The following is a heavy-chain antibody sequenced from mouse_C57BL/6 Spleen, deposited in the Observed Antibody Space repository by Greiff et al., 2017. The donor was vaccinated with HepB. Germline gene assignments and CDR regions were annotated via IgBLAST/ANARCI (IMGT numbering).Heavy chain of an antibody. V-gene: IGHV5-4*01. CDR3: AREPSYYGSSYIAY. CDR1: GFTFSSYA. J-gene: IGHJ3*01. Sequence: EVKVVESGGGLVKPGGSLKLSCAASGFTFSSYAMSWVRQTPEKRLEWVATISDGGSYTYYPDNVKGRFTISRDNAKNNLYLQMSHLKSEDTAMYYCAREPSYYGSSYIAYWGQGTLVTVSA. D-gene: IGHD1-1*01. CDR2: ISDGGSYT.